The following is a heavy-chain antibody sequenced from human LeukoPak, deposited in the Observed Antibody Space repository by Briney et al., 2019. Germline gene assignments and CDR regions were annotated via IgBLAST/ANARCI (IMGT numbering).Heavy chain of an antibody. CDR3: AHRRADRRSEGTYYIEN. J-gene: IGHJ4*02. V-gene: IGHV2-5*02. Sequence: SGPTLVKPTQTLTLTCTFSGFSLTTGGVGVGWIRQPPGKALEWLALIYWDDDERYSPSLKSRLTITKDTSKNQVVLTVTNMDPGDTATYYCAHRRADRRSEGTYYIENWGQGILVTVSS. CDR1: GFSLTTGGVG. CDR2: IYWDDDE.